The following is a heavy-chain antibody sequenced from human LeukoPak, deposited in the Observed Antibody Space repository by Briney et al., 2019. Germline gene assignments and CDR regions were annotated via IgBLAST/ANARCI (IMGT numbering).Heavy chain of an antibody. Sequence: ASVKVSCKASGYTFTSYGISWVRQAPGQGLEWMGWISAYNGNKNYAQKLQGRVTMTTDTSTSTAYMELRSLRSDDTAVYYCARAIAVAGRTACDYWGQGTLVTVSS. D-gene: IGHD6-19*01. J-gene: IGHJ4*02. CDR1: GYTFTSYG. V-gene: IGHV1-18*01. CDR3: ARAIAVAGRTACDY. CDR2: ISAYNGNK.